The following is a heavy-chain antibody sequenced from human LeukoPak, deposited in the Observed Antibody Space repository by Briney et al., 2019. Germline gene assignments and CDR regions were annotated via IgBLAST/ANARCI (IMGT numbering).Heavy chain of an antibody. CDR3: ARGSYSSSRPYYYGMDV. V-gene: IGHV1-46*01. Sequence: GVSVKVSCKASGYTFTSYYMHWVRQAPGQGLEWMGIINPSGGSTSYAQKFQGRVTMTRDTSTSTVYMELSSLRSEDTAVYYCARGSYSSSRPYYYGMDVWGQGTTVTVSS. J-gene: IGHJ6*02. CDR2: INPSGGST. D-gene: IGHD6-13*01. CDR1: GYTFTSYY.